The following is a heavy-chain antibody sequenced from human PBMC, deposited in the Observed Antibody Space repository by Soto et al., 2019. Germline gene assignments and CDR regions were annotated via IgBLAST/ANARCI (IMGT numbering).Heavy chain of an antibody. CDR1: GGSISSGDYY. D-gene: IGHD3-10*01. V-gene: IGHV4-30-4*01. CDR3: ARDGGTMVRGVTADMDV. J-gene: IGHJ6*02. Sequence: QVQLQESGPGLVKPSQTLSLTCTVSGGSISSGDYYWSWIRQPPGKGLEWIGYIYYSGSTYYNPSLKSRVTISVDTSKNQFSLKLSSVTAADTAVYYCARDGGTMVRGVTADMDVWGQGTTVTVSS. CDR2: IYYSGST.